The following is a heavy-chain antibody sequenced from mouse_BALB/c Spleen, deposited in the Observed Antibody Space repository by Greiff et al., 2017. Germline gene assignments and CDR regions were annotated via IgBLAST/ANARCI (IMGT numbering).Heavy chain of an antibody. CDR1: GYTFTSYT. V-gene: IGHV1-4*01. CDR2: INPSSGYT. D-gene: IGHD1-1*01. Sequence: VQLQQSGAELARPGASVKMSCKASGYTFTSYTMHWVKQRPGQCLEWIGYINPSSGYTNYNQKFKDKATLTADKSSSTAYMQLSSLTSEDSAVYYCTRDYGSSYVHAMDYWGQGTSVTVSS. J-gene: IGHJ4*01. CDR3: TRDYGSSYVHAMDY.